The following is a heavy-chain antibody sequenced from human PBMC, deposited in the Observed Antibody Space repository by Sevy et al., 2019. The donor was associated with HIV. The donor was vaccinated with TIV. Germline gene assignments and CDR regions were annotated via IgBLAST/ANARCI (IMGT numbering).Heavy chain of an antibody. CDR1: GFTFSVYW. Sequence: GGSLRLSCAASGFTFSVYWMHWVRQVPGKGLVWLSHINSDGSTTSYADSVKGRFTISRDNAKNTLYLQMNSLRVEDTVVYYCVREGLGGYSYAFDYWGQGTLVTVSS. CDR2: INSDGSTT. J-gene: IGHJ4*02. CDR3: VREGLGGYSYAFDY. D-gene: IGHD5-18*01. V-gene: IGHV3-74*01.